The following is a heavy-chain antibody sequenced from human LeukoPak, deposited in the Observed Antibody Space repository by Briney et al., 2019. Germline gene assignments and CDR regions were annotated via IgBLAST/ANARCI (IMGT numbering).Heavy chain of an antibody. CDR2: ISAYNGST. J-gene: IGHJ4*02. D-gene: IGHD3-22*01. CDR3: ARGRYSYDSSGYLDY. V-gene: IGHV1-18*01. CDR1: GYTFTSYG. Sequence: GASVKVSCKASGYTFTSYGISWVRQAPGQGLEWMGWISAYNGSTNYAQKLQGRVTMTTDTSTSTAYMELRSLRSDDTAVYYCARGRYSYDSSGYLDYWGQGTLVTVSS.